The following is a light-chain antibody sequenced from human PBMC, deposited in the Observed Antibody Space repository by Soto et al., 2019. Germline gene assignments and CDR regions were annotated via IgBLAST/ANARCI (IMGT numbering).Light chain of an antibody. CDR2: DAY. V-gene: IGKV3-15*01. CDR3: QEYFQWPPGM. J-gene: IGKJ1*01. Sequence: EMVVTQSPATLSASPGERVTLTCRASQFVSTRLAWYQQRPGQVPRLLIYDAYTRALGISARFSGGGSGTEFTLTISSLQSEDFALYYCQEYFQWPPGMFGPGTKVDIK. CDR1: QFVSTR.